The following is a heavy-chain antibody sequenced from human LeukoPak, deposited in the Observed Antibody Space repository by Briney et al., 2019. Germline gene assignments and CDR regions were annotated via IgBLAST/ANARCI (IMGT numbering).Heavy chain of an antibody. J-gene: IGHJ4*02. CDR2: TYYRSRWYN. CDR1: GDSVSSNSTT. CDR3: ARGSSSNSWYFDY. Sequence: SQTLSLTCAISGDSVSSNSTTWTWIRQSPSRGLEWLGRTYYRSRWYNDYAISVKSRITINPDTSKNHFSLQLNSVIPEDTAVYYCARGSSSNSWYFDYWGQGTRVTVSS. V-gene: IGHV6-1*01. D-gene: IGHD6-13*01.